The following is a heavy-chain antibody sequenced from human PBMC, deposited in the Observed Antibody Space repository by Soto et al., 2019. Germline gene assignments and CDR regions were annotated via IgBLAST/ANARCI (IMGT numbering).Heavy chain of an antibody. CDR3: ARENSYFDY. V-gene: IGHV1-18*01. CDR2: ISAYNANA. CDR1: GYTFGNFG. Sequence: GASAKVCCKASGYTFGNFGISWVRQAPGQGLEWMGWISAYNANANYAQKLQGRLTMTADTSTSTAYMELRSLRSDDTAVYYCARENSYFDYWGQGTLVTVSS. J-gene: IGHJ4*02.